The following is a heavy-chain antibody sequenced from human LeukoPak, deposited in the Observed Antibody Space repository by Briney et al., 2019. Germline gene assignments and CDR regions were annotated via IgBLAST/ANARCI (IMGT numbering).Heavy chain of an antibody. J-gene: IGHJ4*02. CDR2: IYSGGST. D-gene: IGHD4-17*01. V-gene: IGHV3-53*01. CDR3: ARDFTDGDYYFDY. Sequence: PGGSLRLSCAASGCTVSSNHMSWVRQAPGKGLEWVSVIYSGGSTYYADSVKGRFTISRDNSKNTLYLQMNSLRAEDTAVYYCARDFTDGDYYFDYWGQGTLVTVSS. CDR1: GCTVSSNH.